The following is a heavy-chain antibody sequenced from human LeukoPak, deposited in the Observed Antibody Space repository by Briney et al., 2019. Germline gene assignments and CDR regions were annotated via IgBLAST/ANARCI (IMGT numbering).Heavy chain of an antibody. D-gene: IGHD3-16*01. CDR1: GGAISTSSYY. V-gene: IGHV4-39*02. Sequence: SETLSLTCTVSGGAISTSSYYWVWIRQPPGKGLEWIGSVHYSGSTYYNPSLKSRVSISVDTSKNHFSLKLSSVTAADTAVYYCVRLGYNARGETPWGQGTLVTVSS. J-gene: IGHJ5*02. CDR2: VHYSGST. CDR3: VRLGYNARGETP.